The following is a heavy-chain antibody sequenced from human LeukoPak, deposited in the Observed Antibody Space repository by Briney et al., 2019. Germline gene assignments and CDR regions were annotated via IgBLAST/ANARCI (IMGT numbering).Heavy chain of an antibody. V-gene: IGHV4-61*02. CDR2: IYTSGST. J-gene: IGHJ6*01. D-gene: IGHD4-11*01. Sequence: PSETLSLTCTVSGCSISSGSYYWSWIRQPAGKGLEWIGRIYTSGSTNYNPSLKSRVTISVAPSKKQFSLKLSCVTAADTAVYYCARGNYAVGMDVWGQGTTVTVSS. CDR1: GCSISSGSYY. CDR3: ARGNYAVGMDV.